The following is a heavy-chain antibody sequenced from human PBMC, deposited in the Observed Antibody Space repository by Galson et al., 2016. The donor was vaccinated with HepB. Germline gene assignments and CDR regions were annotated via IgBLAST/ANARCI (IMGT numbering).Heavy chain of an antibody. CDR3: ARAPPGSGYAIYYFDD. CDR2: IYHSGST. D-gene: IGHD5-12*01. V-gene: IGHV4-4*02. CDR1: GASISSNNW. Sequence: SETLSLTCAVSGASISSNNWWSWVRQPPGKGQEWIGEIYHSGSTNYSPSLKSRVTISIDKSNNQFSLNLNSVTAADTAVYYCARAPPGSGYAIYYFDDWGQGTLVTVSS. J-gene: IGHJ4*02.